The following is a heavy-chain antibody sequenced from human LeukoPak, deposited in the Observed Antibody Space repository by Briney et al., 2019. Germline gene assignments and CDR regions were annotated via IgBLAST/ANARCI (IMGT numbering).Heavy chain of an antibody. CDR1: GGSISSDY. J-gene: IGHJ5*02. V-gene: IGHV4-59*08. Sequence: SETLSLTCTVSGGSISSDYWSWIRQPPGKGLEWIGYIYYSGSTNYNPSLKSRVTISVDTSKNQFSLKLSSVTAADTAVYYCARHDLNWFDPWGQGTLVTVSS. CDR2: IYYSGST. CDR3: ARHDLNWFDP.